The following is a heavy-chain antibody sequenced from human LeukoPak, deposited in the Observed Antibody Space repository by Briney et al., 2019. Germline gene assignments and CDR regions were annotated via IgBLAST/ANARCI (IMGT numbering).Heavy chain of an antibody. CDR3: AKFEVMGAQPDY. CDR1: GFTFSNYV. Sequence: GGSLRLSCAASGFTFSNYVMSWVRQAPGKGLEWISAISGSGDNTYYTDSLRGRFTISRDNSVNTPYLQMNSLRAEDTAVYYCAKFEVMGAQPDYWGQGTLVTVSS. D-gene: IGHD1-26*01. V-gene: IGHV3-23*01. CDR2: ISGSGDNT. J-gene: IGHJ4*02.